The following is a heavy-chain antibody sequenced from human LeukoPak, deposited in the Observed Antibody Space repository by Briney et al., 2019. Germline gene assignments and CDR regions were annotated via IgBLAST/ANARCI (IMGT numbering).Heavy chain of an antibody. CDR1: GCSISSSYYY. V-gene: IGHV4-39*07. Sequence: PSETPSLTCTVSGCSISSSYYYWGWIRQPPGTGLEWIGSIYYSGSTYYNPSLKSRVTISVDTSKNQFSLKLSSVTAADTAVYYCARDSGYSSSWAIDYWGQGTLVTVSS. CDR3: ARDSGYSSSWAIDY. D-gene: IGHD6-13*01. CDR2: IYYSGST. J-gene: IGHJ4*02.